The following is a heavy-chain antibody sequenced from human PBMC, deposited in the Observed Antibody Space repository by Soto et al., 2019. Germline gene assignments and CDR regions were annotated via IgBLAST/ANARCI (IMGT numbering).Heavy chain of an antibody. Sequence: QVQLVQSGAEVKKPGASVTVSCKASGYTFTSYYIHWVRQAPGQGLEWMGIINPRGGSTSYAQKFQGRVTITGDTFTSTVYMEVSGLRSEDTAVYYCARDQEPSTLYYDYYYMDVWGKGTTVTFSS. CDR3: ARDQEPSTLYYDYYYMDV. J-gene: IGHJ6*03. V-gene: IGHV1-46*03. CDR1: GYTFTSYY. CDR2: INPRGGST.